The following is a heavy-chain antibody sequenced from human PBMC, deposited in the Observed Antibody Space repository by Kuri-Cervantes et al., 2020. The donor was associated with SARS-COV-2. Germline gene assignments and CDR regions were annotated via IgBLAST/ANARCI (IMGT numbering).Heavy chain of an antibody. D-gene: IGHD3-16*02. J-gene: IGHJ4*02. CDR2: IIPNNGGT. CDR1: GYTFTAYY. V-gene: IGHV1-2*02. CDR3: ARSMITFGGDMVPDS. Sequence: ASVKVSCKASGYTFTAYYMHWVRQAPGQGLEWMGWIIPNNGGTHYALKFQGRVTLTRDTSISTAFMELSGLTSDDTAVYYCARSMITFGGDMVPDSWGQGTLVTVSS.